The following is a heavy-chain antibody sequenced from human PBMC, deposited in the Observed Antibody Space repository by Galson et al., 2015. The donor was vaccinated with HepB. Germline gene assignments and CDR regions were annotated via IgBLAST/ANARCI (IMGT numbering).Heavy chain of an antibody. V-gene: IGHV1-3*01. CDR3: ARDAVLYCSSTSCYGGGYYYYYGMDV. D-gene: IGHD2-2*01. CDR2: INAGNGNT. CDR1: GYTFTSYA. Sequence: SVKVSCKASGYTFTSYAMHWVRQAPGQRLEWMGWINAGNGNTKYSQKFQGRVTITRDTSASTAYMELSSLRSEDTAVYYCARDAVLYCSSTSCYGGGYYYYYGMDVWGQGTTVTVSS. J-gene: IGHJ6*02.